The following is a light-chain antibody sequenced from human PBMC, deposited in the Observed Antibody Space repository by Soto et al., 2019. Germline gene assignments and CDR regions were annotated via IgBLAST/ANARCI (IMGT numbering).Light chain of an antibody. V-gene: IGLV2-14*01. Sequence: QSALAQPPSASGSPGQSVTITCTGSSSDIGAYNYVSWFQQYPGKAPKLIISEVSNRPSGVSNRFSGSKSGTAASLTISGLQTEDEADYFCFSFTTDWTHVFGTGTKVTVL. J-gene: IGLJ1*01. CDR3: FSFTTDWTHV. CDR2: EVS. CDR1: SSDIGAYNY.